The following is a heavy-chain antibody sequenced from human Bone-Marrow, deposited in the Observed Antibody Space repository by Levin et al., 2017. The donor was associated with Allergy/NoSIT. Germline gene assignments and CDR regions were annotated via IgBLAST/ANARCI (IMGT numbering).Heavy chain of an antibody. CDR1: GLTFKNAK. Sequence: PGGSLRLSCAVSGLTFKNAKMNWVRRAPGKGLEWLGRIKSNADGGTRDYATAVKGRFTISRDDSKDSVYLHMSSLKKEDSGVYYCSTDRDWGQGTLVSVSS. V-gene: IGHV3-15*01. CDR2: IKSNADGGTR. CDR3: STDRD. J-gene: IGHJ4*02.